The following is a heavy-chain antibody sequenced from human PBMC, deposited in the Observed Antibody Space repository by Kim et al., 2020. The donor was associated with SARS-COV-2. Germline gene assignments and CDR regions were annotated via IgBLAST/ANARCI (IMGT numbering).Heavy chain of an antibody. CDR3: AKSLTWESVVTPGFGY. V-gene: IGHV3-23*01. Sequence: GGSLRLSCAASGFTFSSYAMSWVRQAPGKGLEWVSAISGSGGSTYYADSVKGRFTISRDNSKNTLYLQMNSLRAEDTAVYYCAKSLTWESVVTPGFGYWGQGTLVTVSS. CDR2: ISGSGGST. J-gene: IGHJ4*02. CDR1: GFTFSSYA. D-gene: IGHD2-21*02.